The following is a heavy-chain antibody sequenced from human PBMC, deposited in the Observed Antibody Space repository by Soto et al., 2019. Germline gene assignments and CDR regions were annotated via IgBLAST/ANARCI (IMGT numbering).Heavy chain of an antibody. D-gene: IGHD4-17*01. CDR2: IIPILGIA. V-gene: IGHV1-69*10. J-gene: IGHJ4*02. Sequence: ASVKVSCKASGGTFSSYAISWVRQAPGQGLEWMGGIIPILGIANYAQKFQGRVTITADKSTSTAYMELSSLRSEDTAVYYCARGGVPDYGDYFDYWGQGTLVTVSS. CDR3: ARGGVPDYGDYFDY. CDR1: GGTFSSYA.